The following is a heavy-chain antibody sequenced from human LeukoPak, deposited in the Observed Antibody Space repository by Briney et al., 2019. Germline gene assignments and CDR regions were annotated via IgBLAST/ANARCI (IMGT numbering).Heavy chain of an antibody. CDR1: GGSISSYY. J-gene: IGHJ4*02. V-gene: IGHV4-4*07. CDR2: IYTSGST. CDR3: AREAYCSGGSCYSFISY. D-gene: IGHD2-15*01. Sequence: SETLSLTCTVSGGSISSYYWSWIRQPAGQGLEWIGRIYTSGSTNYNPSLKSRVTMSVDTSKNQFSLKLSSVTAADTAVYYCAREAYCSGGSCYSFISYWGQGTLVTVSS.